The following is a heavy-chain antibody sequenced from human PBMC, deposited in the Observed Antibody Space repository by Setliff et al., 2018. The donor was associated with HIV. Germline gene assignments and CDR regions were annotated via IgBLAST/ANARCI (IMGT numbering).Heavy chain of an antibody. CDR3: TRDNGWSGSFDAFDI. CDR2: ISSSSSYI. V-gene: IGHV3-21*06. D-gene: IGHD3-3*01. J-gene: IGHJ3*02. Sequence: SLRLSCATSGFTFSGRSMNWVRQAPGIGLEWVSSISSSSSYIYTADSVKGRFRISRDNVKNILYLQLNSLRAEDTAVYYCTRDNGWSGSFDAFDIWGQGTMVTVSS. CDR1: GFTFSGRS.